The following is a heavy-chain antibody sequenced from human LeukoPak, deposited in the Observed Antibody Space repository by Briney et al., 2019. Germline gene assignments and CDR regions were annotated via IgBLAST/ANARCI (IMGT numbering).Heavy chain of an antibody. Sequence: SGTLSLTCAVSGGSISSSNWWSWVRQPPGKGLEWIGEIYHSGSTNYNPSLKSRVTISVDKSKNQFSLKLSSVTAADTAVYYCARVEMATITVWFDPWGREPWSPSPQ. CDR3: ARVEMATITVWFDP. D-gene: IGHD5-24*01. J-gene: IGHJ5*02. CDR1: GGSISSSNW. CDR2: IYHSGST. V-gene: IGHV4-4*02.